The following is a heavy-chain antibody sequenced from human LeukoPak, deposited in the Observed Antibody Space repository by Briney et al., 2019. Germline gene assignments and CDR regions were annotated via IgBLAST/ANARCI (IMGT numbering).Heavy chain of an antibody. CDR2: IIPIFGTA. D-gene: IGHD3-22*01. CDR3: ASTFYYYDSSGYYYFDY. J-gene: IGHJ4*02. V-gene: IGHV1-69*13. CDR1: GGTFSSYA. Sequence: GASVKVSCKASGGTFSSYAISWVRQAPGQGLEWMGGIIPIFGTANYAQKFQGRVTITADESTSTAYMELSSPRSEDTAVYYCASTFYYYDSSGYYYFDYWGQGTLVTVSS.